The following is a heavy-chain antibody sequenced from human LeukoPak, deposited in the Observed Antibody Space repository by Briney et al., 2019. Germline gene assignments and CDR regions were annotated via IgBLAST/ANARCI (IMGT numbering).Heavy chain of an antibody. CDR2: ISSSSSYI. CDR3: AREEPALKSNYDSSGYYYFDY. V-gene: IGHV3-21*01. J-gene: IGHJ4*02. CDR1: GFTFSSYS. D-gene: IGHD3-22*01. Sequence: GGSLRLSCAASGFTFSSYSMNWVRQAPGKGLEWVSSISSSSSYIYYADSVRGLFTISRDNAKNSLSLQMNRLRAEHPAVYCCAREEPALKSNYDSSGYYYFDYRGQGTLVTVSS.